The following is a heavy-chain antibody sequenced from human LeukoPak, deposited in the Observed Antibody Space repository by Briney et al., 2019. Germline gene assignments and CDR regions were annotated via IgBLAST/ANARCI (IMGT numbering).Heavy chain of an antibody. D-gene: IGHD5-24*01. CDR2: IYPGDSDT. CDR1: GYSFTTYW. J-gene: IGHJ4*02. Sequence: GEPLKISCQGSGYSFTTYWIAWVRQMPGKGLEWMGIIYPGDSDTRYSPSFQGQVIISADKSISTAYLHWSSLKAPDNAMYYCARVVADGSTYYFDYWGQGTLVTVSS. CDR3: ARVVADGSTYYFDY. V-gene: IGHV5-51*01.